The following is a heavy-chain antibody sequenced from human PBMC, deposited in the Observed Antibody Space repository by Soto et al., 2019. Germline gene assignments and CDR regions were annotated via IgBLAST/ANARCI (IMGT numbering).Heavy chain of an antibody. J-gene: IGHJ4*02. CDR1: GGSISSYY. CDR3: ARESIRYYFDY. CDR2: IYTSGTT. V-gene: IGHV4-4*07. D-gene: IGHD2-21*01. Sequence: SETLSVTCTVSGGSISSYYWSWIRQPAGKGLEWLGRIYTSGTTNYNPSLKSRVTMSVDTSKNQFSLKVSSVTAADTAVYYCARESIRYYFDYWGQGSLVTVSS.